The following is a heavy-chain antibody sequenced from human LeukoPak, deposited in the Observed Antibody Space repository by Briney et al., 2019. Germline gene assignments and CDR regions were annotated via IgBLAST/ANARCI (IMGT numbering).Heavy chain of an antibody. V-gene: IGHV1-18*04. CDR2: ISAYNGNT. Sequence: GASVKVSCKASGYTFTSYGISWVRQAPGQGLEWMGWISAYNGNTNYAQKLQGRVSMTTDTSTSAAYMELRSLRSDDTAVYYCARDQGRVAGIVYFQHWGQGTLVTVSS. CDR1: GYTFTSYG. D-gene: IGHD6-19*01. CDR3: ARDQGRVAGIVYFQH. J-gene: IGHJ1*01.